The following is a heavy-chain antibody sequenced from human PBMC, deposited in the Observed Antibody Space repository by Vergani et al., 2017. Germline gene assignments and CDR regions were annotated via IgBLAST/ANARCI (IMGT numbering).Heavy chain of an antibody. Sequence: QLLESGGGLIQPGGSLRLSCAASGFTFNSYAMTWVRQAPAKGLEWVSGINNNGGSTYYADSVMGRFTISRDNSKNTLYLQMTDLRAEDTATYYCAKVCGSTSCPYGGGAFDVWGHGTMVTVSS. CDR1: GFTFNSYA. J-gene: IGHJ3*01. CDR2: INNNGGST. V-gene: IGHV3-23*01. CDR3: AKVCGSTSCPYGGGAFDV. D-gene: IGHD2-2*01.